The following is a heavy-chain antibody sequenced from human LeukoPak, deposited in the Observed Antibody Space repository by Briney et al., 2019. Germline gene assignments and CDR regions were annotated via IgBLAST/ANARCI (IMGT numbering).Heavy chain of an antibody. J-gene: IGHJ4*02. D-gene: IGHD2-2*01. CDR1: GYNFTSYW. CDR3: ARLAVVPAANFDY. V-gene: IGHV5-51*01. CDR2: IYPGDSDT. Sequence: GGSLKISCKGSGYNFTSYWIGWVRQVPGKGLEWMGIIYPGDSDTIYSPSFQGPVTISADKSISTAYLQWSSLKASDTAMYYCARLAVVPAANFDYWGQGTLVTVSS.